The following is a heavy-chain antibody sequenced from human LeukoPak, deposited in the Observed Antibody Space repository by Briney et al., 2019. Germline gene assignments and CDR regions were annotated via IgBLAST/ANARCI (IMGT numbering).Heavy chain of an antibody. D-gene: IGHD3-3*01. V-gene: IGHV4-59*12. Sequence: SETLSLTCTVSGGSISSYYWSWIRQPPGKGLEWIGYIYYSGSTNYNPSLKSRVTISVDTSKNQFSLKLSSVTAADTAVYYCARWDFWSGYLDYWGQGTLVTVSS. CDR2: IYYSGST. CDR1: GGSISSYY. J-gene: IGHJ4*02. CDR3: ARWDFWSGYLDY.